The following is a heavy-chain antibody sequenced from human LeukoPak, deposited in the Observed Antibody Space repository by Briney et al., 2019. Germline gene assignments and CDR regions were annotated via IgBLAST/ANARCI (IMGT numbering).Heavy chain of an antibody. CDR1: GFTFSSYS. J-gene: IGHJ5*02. CDR3: ARGPIDSSSWYDDPYNWFDP. D-gene: IGHD6-13*01. CDR2: ISSSSSYI. V-gene: IGHV3-21*01. Sequence: GGSLRLSCAASGFTFSSYSMNWVRQAPGKGLEWVSSISSSSSYIYYADSVKGRFTISRDNAKNSLYLQMNSLRAEDTAVYYCARGPIDSSSWYDDPYNWFDPWGQGTLVTVSS.